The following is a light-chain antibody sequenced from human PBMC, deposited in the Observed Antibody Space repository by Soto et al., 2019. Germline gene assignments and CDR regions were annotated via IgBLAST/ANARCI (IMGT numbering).Light chain of an antibody. V-gene: IGKV3-20*01. CDR1: QSVSSSY. Sequence: EIVLTQSPGTLSLSPGERATLSCRASQSVSSSYLAWYQQKPGQAPRLLIYGASSRATGIPDRFSGSGSGTNFTLTISRLEPEDFAVHYCQQYGGSPGCTFGQGTKLEIK. J-gene: IGKJ2*02. CDR3: QQYGGSPGCT. CDR2: GAS.